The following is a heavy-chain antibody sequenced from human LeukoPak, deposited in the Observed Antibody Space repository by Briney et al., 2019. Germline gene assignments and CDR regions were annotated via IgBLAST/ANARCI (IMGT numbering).Heavy chain of an antibody. Sequence: SETLSLTCAVNGGSFSGYYWSWIRQPPGKGLEWIGEINHSGSTNYNPSLKSRVTISVDTSKNQFSLKLSSVTAADTAVYYCARGRGHYVWGSYRYTLAYFDYWGQGTLVTVSS. J-gene: IGHJ4*02. D-gene: IGHD3-16*02. CDR1: GGSFSGYY. CDR2: INHSGST. CDR3: ARGRGHYVWGSYRYTLAYFDY. V-gene: IGHV4-34*01.